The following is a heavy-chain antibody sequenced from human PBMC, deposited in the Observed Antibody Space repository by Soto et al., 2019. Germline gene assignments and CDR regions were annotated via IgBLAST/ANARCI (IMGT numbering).Heavy chain of an antibody. CDR3: ARGRRYTPVAGMDYYYYYGTDV. CDR1: GGSFSGYY. J-gene: IGHJ6*02. CDR2: INHSGST. D-gene: IGHD6-19*01. V-gene: IGHV4-34*01. Sequence: SETLSLTCAVYGGSFSGYYWSWIRQPPGKGLEWIGEINHSGSTNYNPSLKSRVTISVDTSKNQFSLKLSSVTAADTAVYYCARGRRYTPVAGMDYYYYYGTDVWGQGTTVTVSS.